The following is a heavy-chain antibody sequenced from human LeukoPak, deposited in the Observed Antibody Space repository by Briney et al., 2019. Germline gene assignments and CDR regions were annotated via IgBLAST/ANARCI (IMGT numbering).Heavy chain of an antibody. Sequence: GGSLRLSCAACGFTFSCYEMTWVRQAPGKGLEWVSYISSSGSTIYYADSVKGRFTISRDNAKNSLYLQMNSLRAEDTAVYYCVRAYSSSFSPWAYYYMDVWGKGTTVTVSS. CDR3: VRAYSSSFSPWAYYYMDV. V-gene: IGHV3-48*03. CDR1: GFTFSCYE. CDR2: ISSSGSTI. D-gene: IGHD6-6*01. J-gene: IGHJ6*03.